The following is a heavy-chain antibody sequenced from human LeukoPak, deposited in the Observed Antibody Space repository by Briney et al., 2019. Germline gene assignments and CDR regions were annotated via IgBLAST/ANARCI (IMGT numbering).Heavy chain of an antibody. Sequence: SETLSLTCGVSGMSLSDYYWTWIRQSPGKGLEWNGEVSHDGDTNYNPSLKSRVSISVDTSNDQFSLKLSSVTAADTGVYYCARRALDYDDVAYFYARCSDVWGQGIKVTVS. J-gene: IGHJ6*02. V-gene: IGHV4-34*01. CDR1: GMSLSDYY. D-gene: IGHD4-17*01. CDR2: VSHDGDT. CDR3: ARRALDYDDVAYFYARCSDV.